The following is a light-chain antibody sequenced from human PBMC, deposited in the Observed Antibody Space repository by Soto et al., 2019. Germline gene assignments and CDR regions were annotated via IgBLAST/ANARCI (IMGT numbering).Light chain of an antibody. J-gene: IGKJ2*01. CDR3: QQYNSYSPT. V-gene: IGKV1-5*01. CDR1: QSISAW. CDR2: DAS. Sequence: DIQMTQSPSTLSASVGDRATITCRASQSISAWLAWYQQIPGKAPKLLIYDASSLESGVPSRFSGSGSGTEFTLTISSLQPDDFAAYYCQQYNSYSPTFGQGTKLEI.